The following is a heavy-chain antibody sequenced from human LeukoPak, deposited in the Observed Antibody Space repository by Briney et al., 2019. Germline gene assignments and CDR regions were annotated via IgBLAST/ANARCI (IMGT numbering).Heavy chain of an antibody. J-gene: IGHJ6*03. CDR3: ARPSYTYYYDSSGYYYYYYYMDV. D-gene: IGHD3-22*01. CDR2: INHSGST. V-gene: IGHV4-34*01. CDR1: GGSFSGYY. Sequence: SETLSLTCAVYGGSFSGYYWSWIRQPPGKGLEWIGEINHSGSTNYNPSLKSRVTISVDTSKNQFSLKLGSVTAADTAVYYCARPSYTYYYDSSGYYYYYYYMDVWGKGTTVTVSS.